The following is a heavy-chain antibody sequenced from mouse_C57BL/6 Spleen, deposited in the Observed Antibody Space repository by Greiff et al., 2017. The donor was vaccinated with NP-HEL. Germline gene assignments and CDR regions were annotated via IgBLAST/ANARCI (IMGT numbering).Heavy chain of an antibody. V-gene: IGHV1-50*01. CDR3: ARSLYYGSSYGHWYFDV. D-gene: IGHD1-1*01. Sequence: QVQLQQPGAELVKPGASVKLSCKASGYTFTSYWMQWVKQRPGQGLEWIGEIDPSDSYTNYNQKFKGKATLTVDTSSSTAYMQLSSLTSEDSAVYYCARSLYYGSSYGHWYFDVWGTGTTVTVSS. CDR1: GYTFTSYW. J-gene: IGHJ1*03. CDR2: IDPSDSYT.